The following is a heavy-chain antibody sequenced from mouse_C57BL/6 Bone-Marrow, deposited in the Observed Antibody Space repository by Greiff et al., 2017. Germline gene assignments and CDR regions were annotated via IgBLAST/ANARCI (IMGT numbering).Heavy chain of an antibody. CDR1: GYSITSGYY. J-gene: IGHJ4*01. V-gene: IGHV3-6*01. Sequence: EVQLQQSGPGLVKPSQSLSLTCSVTGYSITSGYYWNWIRQFPGNKLEWMGSISYDGSHNYNPSLKNRISITRDPSKNQFFLKLKSVTTEDTATYYWARDRDGSSPLYAMDYWGQGTSVTVSS. CDR3: ARDRDGSSPLYAMDY. CDR2: ISYDGSH. D-gene: IGHD1-1*01.